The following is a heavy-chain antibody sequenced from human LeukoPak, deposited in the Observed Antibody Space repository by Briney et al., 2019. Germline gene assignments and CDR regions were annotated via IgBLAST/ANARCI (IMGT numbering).Heavy chain of an antibody. D-gene: IGHD6-19*01. V-gene: IGHV4-34*01. CDR3: ARGRYSSGSNWYFDL. J-gene: IGHJ2*01. CDR2: INHSGST. CDR1: GGSFSGYY. Sequence: PSVTLSLTCAVYGGSFSGYYWSWSRQPPGKGLEWIGEINHSGSTNYNPSLKSRVTISVDTSKNQFSLKLSSVTAADTAVYYCARGRYSSGSNWYFDLWGRGTLVTVSS.